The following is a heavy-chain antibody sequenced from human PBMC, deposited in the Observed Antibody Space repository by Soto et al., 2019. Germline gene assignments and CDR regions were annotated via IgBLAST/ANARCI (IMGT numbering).Heavy chain of an antibody. Sequence: SETLSLTCTVSGGSISSYYWSWIRQPPGKGLEWIGYIYYSGSTNYNPSLKSRVTISVDTSKNQFSLKLSSVTAADTAVYYCARNHWARVAVVAFDIWGQGTMVTVSS. D-gene: IGHD3-3*01. V-gene: IGHV4-59*01. CDR1: GGSISSYY. CDR3: ARNHWARVAVVAFDI. CDR2: IYYSGST. J-gene: IGHJ3*02.